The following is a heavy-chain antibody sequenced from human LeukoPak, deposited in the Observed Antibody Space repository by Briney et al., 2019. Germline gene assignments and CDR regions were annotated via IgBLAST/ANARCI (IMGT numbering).Heavy chain of an antibody. CDR1: GFTFSSYG. CDR2: IRYDGSNK. V-gene: IGHV3-30*02. D-gene: IGHD3-10*01. CDR3: AKDFYGSANYYYYMDV. J-gene: IGHJ6*03. Sequence: GGSLRLSCAASGFTFSSYGIHWVRQAPGKGLEWVAFIRYDGSNKYYADSVKGRFTISRDNSKNTLYLQMNSLRAEDTAVYYCAKDFYGSANYYYYMDVWGKGTTVTISS.